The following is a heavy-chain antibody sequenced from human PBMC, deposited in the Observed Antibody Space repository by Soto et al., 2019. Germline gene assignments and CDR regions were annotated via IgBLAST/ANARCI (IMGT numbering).Heavy chain of an antibody. D-gene: IGHD2-15*01. Sequence: QVQLVQSGAEVKKPGASVKVSCKASGYTFTSYGISWVRQAPGQGLEWMGWISAYNGNTNYAQKLQGRVTMTTDTATSTAYRELRRLRSDDTAVYYCAREDVVVVAATDYYGMDVWGQGTTVTVSS. V-gene: IGHV1-18*01. CDR3: AREDVVVVAATDYYGMDV. CDR2: ISAYNGNT. CDR1: GYTFTSYG. J-gene: IGHJ6*02.